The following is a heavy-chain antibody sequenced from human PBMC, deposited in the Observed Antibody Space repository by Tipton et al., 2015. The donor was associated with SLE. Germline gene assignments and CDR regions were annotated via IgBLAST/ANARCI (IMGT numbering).Heavy chain of an antibody. CDR1: GGSISSYH. D-gene: IGHD1-26*01. V-gene: IGHV4-59*01. CDR2: IYYSGST. J-gene: IGHJ6*03. CDR3: ARGGLGVSYYYYMDV. Sequence: GSLRLSCTVSGGSISSYHWSWIRQPPGKGLEWIGYIYYSGSTNYNPSLKSRVTISVDTSKNQFSLKLSSVTAADTAVYYCARGGLGVSYYYYMDVWGKGTTVTVSS.